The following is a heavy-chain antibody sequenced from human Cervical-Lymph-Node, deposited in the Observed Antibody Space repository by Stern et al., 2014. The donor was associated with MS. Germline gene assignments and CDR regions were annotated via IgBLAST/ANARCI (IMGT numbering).Heavy chain of an antibody. CDR2: VVYDGSNK. CDR1: GFTFSSYG. CDR3: ARYRSSWYSLDY. V-gene: IGHV3-33*01. D-gene: IGHD6-13*01. Sequence: QLVQSGGGVVQPGKSLRLSCAASGFTFSSYGIHWVRPAPGKGLEWVACVVYDGSNKFYADSVKVRFTISRDNSKNTVFLQMNSLRVEDTSVYYCARYRSSWYSLDYWGQGTLVTVSS. J-gene: IGHJ4*02.